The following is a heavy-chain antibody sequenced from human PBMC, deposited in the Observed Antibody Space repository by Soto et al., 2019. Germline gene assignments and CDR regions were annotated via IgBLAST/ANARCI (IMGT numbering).Heavy chain of an antibody. V-gene: IGHV3-21*01. CDR2: ISSSSYI. J-gene: IGHJ3*02. D-gene: IGHD2-15*01. Sequence: GGSLRLSCAASGFTFSSYSMNWVRQAPGKGLEWVSSISSSSYIYSADSVKGRFTISRDNAKNSLYLQMNSLRAEDTAVYYCARPEGGYCSGGSCYAFDIWGQGTMVTVSS. CDR1: GFTFSSYS. CDR3: ARPEGGYCSGGSCYAFDI.